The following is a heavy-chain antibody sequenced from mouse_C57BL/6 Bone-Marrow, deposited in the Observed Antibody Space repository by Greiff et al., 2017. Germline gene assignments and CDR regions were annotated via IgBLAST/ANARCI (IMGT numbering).Heavy chain of an antibody. V-gene: IGHV5-16*01. CDR3: ARDDPWYFDF. J-gene: IGHJ1*03. CDR2: INYDGSST. CDR1: GCHFSDYY. Sequence: EVMLVESEGGLVQPGRSLKFSCTASGCHFSDYYMAWVRQVPEKGLEWVANINYDGSSTYYLDSLKSRFIISRDNAKNILYLQMSSLKSEDTATYYCARDDPWYFDFWGTGTTVPASS.